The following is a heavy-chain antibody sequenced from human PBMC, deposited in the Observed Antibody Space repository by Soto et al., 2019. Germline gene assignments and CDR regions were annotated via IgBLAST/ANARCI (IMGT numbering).Heavy chain of an antibody. J-gene: IGHJ6*02. D-gene: IGHD5-12*01. CDR3: ASPTGGGYDFYYYYGMDV. Sequence: GGSLRLSCAASGFAFSSYSMNWVRQAPGKGLEGVSSISSISNYIYDADSVKGRFNISRDNAKNSLYLQMNSLRAEDTAVYYCASPTGGGYDFYYYYGMDVWGQGTTVTVSS. CDR2: ISSISNYI. CDR1: GFAFSSYS. V-gene: IGHV3-21*01.